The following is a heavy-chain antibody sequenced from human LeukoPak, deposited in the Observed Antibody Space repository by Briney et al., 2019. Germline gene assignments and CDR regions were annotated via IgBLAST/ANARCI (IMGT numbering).Heavy chain of an antibody. CDR2: INSDGSST. D-gene: IGHD6-13*01. CDR1: GFTFSSYW. V-gene: IGHV3-74*01. Sequence: PGGSLRLSCAASGFTFSSYWMHWVRQAPGKGLVWVSRINSDGSSTSYADSVKGRFTISRDNAKNSLYLQMNSLRAEDTAVYYCARTRFGYSSSWYPADYWGQGTLVTVSS. J-gene: IGHJ4*02. CDR3: ARTRFGYSSSWYPADY.